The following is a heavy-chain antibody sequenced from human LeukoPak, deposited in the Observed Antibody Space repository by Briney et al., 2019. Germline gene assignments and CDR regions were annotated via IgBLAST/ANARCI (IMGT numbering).Heavy chain of an antibody. J-gene: IGHJ2*01. D-gene: IGHD4-17*01. CDR1: GGTFSSYA. Sequence: SVKVSCKASGGTFSSYAISWVRQAPGQGLEWMGGIIPIFGTANYAQKFQGRVTITADKSTSTAYMELSSLRSEDTAVYYCARDFNTVTTSFYPVGYFDLWGRGTLVTVSS. CDR3: ARDFNTVTTSFYPVGYFDL. CDR2: IIPIFGTA. V-gene: IGHV1-69*06.